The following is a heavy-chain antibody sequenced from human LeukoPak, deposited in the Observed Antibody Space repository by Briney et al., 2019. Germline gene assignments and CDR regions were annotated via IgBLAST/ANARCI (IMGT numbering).Heavy chain of an antibody. Sequence: QAGGSLRLSCAASGFIFSSSWMSWVRQAPGKGLEWVAYIKQDRSEKHYVDSVKGRFTISRDNAENSLYLQMNSLRGEDTAIYYCAKGGWYPDRWGRGTLVTVSS. CDR3: AKGGWYPDR. D-gene: IGHD6-19*01. CDR1: GFIFSSSW. V-gene: IGHV3-7*01. J-gene: IGHJ5*02. CDR2: IKQDRSEK.